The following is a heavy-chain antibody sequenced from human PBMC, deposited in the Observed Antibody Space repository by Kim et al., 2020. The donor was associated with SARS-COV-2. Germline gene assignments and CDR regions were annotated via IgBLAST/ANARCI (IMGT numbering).Heavy chain of an antibody. V-gene: IGHV3-30*18. CDR2: ISYDGSNK. CDR1: GFTFSSYG. D-gene: IGHD3-3*01. J-gene: IGHJ6*02. CDR3: AKDRRPAEITIFGVIEPIYYYYGMDV. Sequence: GGSLRLSCAAPGFTFSSYGMHWVRQAPGKGLEWVAVISYDGSNKYYADSVKGRFTISRDNSKNTLYLQMNSLRAEDTAVYYCAKDRRPAEITIFGVIEPIYYYYGMDVWGQGTTVTVSS.